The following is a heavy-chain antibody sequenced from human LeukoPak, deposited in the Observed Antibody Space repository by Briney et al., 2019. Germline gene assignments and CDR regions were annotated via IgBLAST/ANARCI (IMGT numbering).Heavy chain of an antibody. CDR1: GFTFSSFG. D-gene: IGHD4-17*01. Sequence: PGGSLRLSCAASGFTFSSFGMHWVRQAPGKGLEWVAVIWYDGSNKYYADSVKGRFTISRDNSKNTLYLQMNSLRADDTAVYYCARGDYGSMIDHWGQGTLVTVSS. V-gene: IGHV3-33*01. CDR2: IWYDGSNK. J-gene: IGHJ4*02. CDR3: ARGDYGSMIDH.